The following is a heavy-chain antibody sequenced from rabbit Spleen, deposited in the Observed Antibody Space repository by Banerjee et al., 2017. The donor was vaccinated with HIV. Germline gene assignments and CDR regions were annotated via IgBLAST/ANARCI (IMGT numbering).Heavy chain of an antibody. Sequence: QLKETGGGLVQPGGSLTLSCKTSGFDFSSYSMSWVRQAPGKGLEWIGAIYTGRGGTDYANWVNGRFTISSDNAQYIVDLQMTSLTAADTATYFCARTFLLWGPGTLVTVS. V-gene: IGHV1S7*01. CDR1: GFDFSSYS. CDR3: ARTFLL. J-gene: IGHJ6*01. CDR2: IYTGRGGT.